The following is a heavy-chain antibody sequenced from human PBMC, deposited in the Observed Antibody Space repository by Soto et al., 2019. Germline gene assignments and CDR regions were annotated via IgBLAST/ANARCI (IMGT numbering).Heavy chain of an antibody. Sequence: EVQLVESGGGLVKPGGSLRLSCAASGFTFSSYSMNWVRQAPGKGLEWVSSISSSSSYIYYADSVKGRFTISRDNAKNSLYLQMNSLRAEDTAVYYCARDDRGGYYYCGMDVWGQGTTVTVSS. CDR1: GFTFSSYS. V-gene: IGHV3-21*01. CDR3: ARDDRGGYYYCGMDV. CDR2: ISSSSSYI. J-gene: IGHJ6*02. D-gene: IGHD3-10*01.